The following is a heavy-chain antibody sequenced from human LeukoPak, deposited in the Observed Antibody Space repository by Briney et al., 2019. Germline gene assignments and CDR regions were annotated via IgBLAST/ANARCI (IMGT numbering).Heavy chain of an antibody. Sequence: KTSETLSLTCSVSGGSISSSNYYWGWIRQPLGKGLEWIGTIYYSGTTYYNPSLESRVTTSEDMSKNQFSLTLRSVTAADTAVYYCARQISDYYYYYIDVWGKGTTVTVSS. CDR3: ARQISDYYYYYIDV. D-gene: IGHD3-10*01. CDR1: GGSISSSNYY. V-gene: IGHV4-39*01. J-gene: IGHJ6*03. CDR2: IYYSGTT.